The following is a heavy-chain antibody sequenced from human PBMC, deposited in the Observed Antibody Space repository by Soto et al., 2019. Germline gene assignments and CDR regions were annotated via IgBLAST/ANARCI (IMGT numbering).Heavy chain of an antibody. J-gene: IGHJ6*02. CDR3: ASLDKGGMDV. CDR1: GFTFDDYA. V-gene: IGHV3-9*01. CDR2: ISWNSGNI. Sequence: EVQLVESGGGLVQPGRSLRLSCAASGFTFDDYALHWVRQAPGKGLEWVSGISWNSGNIDYADSVKGRFTISRDNAKNSLYLQMNSLRGEDTALYYCASLDKGGMDVWGQGTTVTVSS. D-gene: IGHD1-1*01.